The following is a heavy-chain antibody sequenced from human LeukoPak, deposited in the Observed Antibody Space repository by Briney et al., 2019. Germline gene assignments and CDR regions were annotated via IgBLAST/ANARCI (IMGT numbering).Heavy chain of an antibody. V-gene: IGHV1-18*04. CDR3: ARCDSSSWYRVCAIGENY. CDR2: ISAYNGNT. CDR1: GYTFTSYG. J-gene: IGHJ4*02. D-gene: IGHD6-13*01. Sequence: ASVTVSCKASGYTFTSYGISWVRQAPGQGLEWMGWISAYNGNTNYAQKLQGRVTMTTDTSTSTAYMELRSLRSDDTAVYYCARCDSSSWYRVCAIGENYWGQGTLVTVSS.